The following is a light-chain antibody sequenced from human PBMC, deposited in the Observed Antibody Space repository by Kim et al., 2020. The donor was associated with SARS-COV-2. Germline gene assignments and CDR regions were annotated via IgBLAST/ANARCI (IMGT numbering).Light chain of an antibody. CDR2: QDS. V-gene: IGLV3-1*01. J-gene: IGLJ2*01. CDR3: QAWDSSTNVV. CDR1: KLGDKY. Sequence: YELTQPPSVSVSPGQTASITCSGDKLGDKYACWYQQKPGQSPVLVIYQDSKRPSGIPERFSGSNSGNTATLTISGTQAMDEADYYCQAWDSSTNVVFGGGNQLTVL.